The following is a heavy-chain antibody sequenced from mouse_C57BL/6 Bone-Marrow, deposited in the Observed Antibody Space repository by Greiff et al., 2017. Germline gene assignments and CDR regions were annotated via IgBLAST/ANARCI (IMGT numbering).Heavy chain of an antibody. V-gene: IGHV1-52*01. Sequence: QVQLQQSGAELVRPGSSVKLSCKASGYTFTSYWMHWVKQRPIQDLEWIGNIDPSDSETHYNQKFKDKATLTVDKSSSTAYMQLSSLTSEDSAVYYCARFDYERKYYAMDYWGQGTSVTVSS. CDR3: ARFDYERKYYAMDY. CDR2: IDPSDSET. CDR1: GYTFTSYW. D-gene: IGHD2-4*01. J-gene: IGHJ4*01.